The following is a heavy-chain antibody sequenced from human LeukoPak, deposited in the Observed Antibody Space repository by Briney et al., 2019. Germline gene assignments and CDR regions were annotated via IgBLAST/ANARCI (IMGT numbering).Heavy chain of an antibody. CDR1: GFTFSNAW. Sequence: GGSLRLSCVASGFTFSNAWMNWVRQAPGKGLQWISYISRGGDEIYYGDSVKGRFTVSRDNAKNSLYLQMNSLRAEDTAVYYCARDRPDRGYSYGRDFDYWGQGTLVTVSS. CDR3: ARDRPDRGYSYGRDFDY. CDR2: ISRGGDEI. V-gene: IGHV3-21*05. D-gene: IGHD5-18*01. J-gene: IGHJ4*02.